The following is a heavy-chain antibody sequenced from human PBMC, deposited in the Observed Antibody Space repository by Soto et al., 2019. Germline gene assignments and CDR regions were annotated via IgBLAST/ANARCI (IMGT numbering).Heavy chain of an antibody. CDR1: GFTFSCYS. V-gene: IGHV3-48*02. J-gene: IGHJ4*02. D-gene: IGHD4-4*01. CDR2: ISSSSSTI. Sequence: PGGSLRLSCAASGFTFSCYSMNWVRQAPGKGLEWVSYISSSSSTIYYADSVKGRFTISRDNAKNSLYLQMNSLRDEDTAVYYCARASSVTEGPADYWGQGTLVTVSS. CDR3: ARASSVTEGPADY.